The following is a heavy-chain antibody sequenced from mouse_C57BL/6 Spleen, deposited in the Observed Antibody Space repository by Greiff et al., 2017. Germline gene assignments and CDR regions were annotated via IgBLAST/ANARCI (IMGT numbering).Heavy chain of an antibody. CDR1: GYSITSGYY. Sequence: EVKLMESGPGLVKPSQSLSLTCSVTGYSITSGYYWNWIRQFPGNKLEWMGYISYDGSNNYNPSLKNRISITRDTSKNQFFLKLNSVTTEDTATYYCASSYYYGSSRFAYWGQGTLVTVSA. CDR2: ISYDGSN. V-gene: IGHV3-6*01. D-gene: IGHD1-1*01. J-gene: IGHJ3*01. CDR3: ASSYYYGSSRFAY.